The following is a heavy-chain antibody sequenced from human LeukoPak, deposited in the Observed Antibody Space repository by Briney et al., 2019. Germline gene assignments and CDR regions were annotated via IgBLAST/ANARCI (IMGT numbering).Heavy chain of an antibody. CDR1: GLTFSSSW. CDR2: INPDGNKK. J-gene: IGHJ4*02. V-gene: IGHV3-7*01. Sequence: GGSLRLSCAVSGLTFSSSWMDWVRQAPGKGLEWVTSINPDGNKKYSADSVKGRFTISRDNAENSLYLQMNSLRVEDTAFYYCARDLAYSRLDYWGQGMLVTVSS. D-gene: IGHD5-18*01. CDR3: ARDLAYSRLDY.